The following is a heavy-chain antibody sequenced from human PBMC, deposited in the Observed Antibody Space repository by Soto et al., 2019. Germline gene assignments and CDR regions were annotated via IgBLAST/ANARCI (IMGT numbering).Heavy chain of an antibody. D-gene: IGHD6-19*01. J-gene: IGHJ4*02. CDR2: ISGSGGNT. CDR1: GFTFSSYA. V-gene: IGHV3-23*01. Sequence: EVQLLESGGGLVQPGGSLRLSCAASGFTFSSYAMSWVRQAPGKGLEWVSAISGSGGNTYYADSVKGRFTISRDNSKNTLYLQMNSLRAEDTAVYYCAKVRSGWFSPDYFDYWGQGTLVTVSS. CDR3: AKVRSGWFSPDYFDY.